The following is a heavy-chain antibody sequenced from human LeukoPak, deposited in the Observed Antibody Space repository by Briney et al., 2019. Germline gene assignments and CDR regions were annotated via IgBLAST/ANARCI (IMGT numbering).Heavy chain of an antibody. D-gene: IGHD6-13*01. V-gene: IGHV3-49*04. CDR3: TRESIGSGSWYVYYYYGMDV. J-gene: IGHJ6*02. CDR2: IRSKAYGGTT. Sequence: GGSLRLSCTASGFTFGDYAMSWVRQAPGKGLEWVGFIRSKAYGGTTEYAASVKGRFTISRDDSKSIAYLQMNSLKTEDTAVYYCTRESIGSGSWYVYYYYGMDVWGQGTTVTVSS. CDR1: GFTFGDYA.